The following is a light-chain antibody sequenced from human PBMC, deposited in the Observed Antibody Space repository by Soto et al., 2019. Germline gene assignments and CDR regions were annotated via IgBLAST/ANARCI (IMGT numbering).Light chain of an antibody. CDR2: WAS. J-gene: IGKJ4*01. V-gene: IGKV4-1*01. CDR1: QSVLYSSNNKNY. CDR3: QQYYSTPLT. Sequence: DIVMTQSPDSLAVSLGERATINCKSSQSVLYSSNNKNYLAWYQQKPGQPPKLLIYWASTRESGGPDRFSGSGSGTDFTLTISSLQAEDVAVYYCQQYYSTPLTFGGGNKVEIK.